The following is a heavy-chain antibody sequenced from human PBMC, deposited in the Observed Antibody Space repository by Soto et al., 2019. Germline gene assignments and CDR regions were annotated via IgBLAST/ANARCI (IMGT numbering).Heavy chain of an antibody. V-gene: IGHV3-33*01. CDR2: ILYDGSNK. Sequence: SLRLSCTAAGFSFRSYAMHCVRQAPGKGLTWVAAILYDGSNKHFADSVKGRFTVSRDNSNDTFYLQMDSHRTEDTAVYYCARELILGSLSAYYCRGMDVWGQGTTVTVSS. D-gene: IGHD3-9*01. CDR1: GFSFRSYA. J-gene: IGHJ6*02. CDR3: ARELILGSLSAYYCRGMDV.